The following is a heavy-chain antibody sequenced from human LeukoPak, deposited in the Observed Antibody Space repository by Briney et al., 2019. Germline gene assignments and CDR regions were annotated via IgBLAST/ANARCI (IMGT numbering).Heavy chain of an antibody. CDR3: EGSSSSGNENAFDI. CDR1: GFTFSDYY. D-gene: IGHD6-6*01. J-gene: IGHJ3*02. CDR2: ISSSGSTI. Sequence: PGGSLRLSCAASGFTFSDYYMSWIRQAPGKGLEWVSYISSSGSTIYYADSVKGRFTISRDNAKNSLYLQMNSLRAEDTAVYYCEGSSSSGNENAFDIWGQGTMVTVSS. V-gene: IGHV3-11*01.